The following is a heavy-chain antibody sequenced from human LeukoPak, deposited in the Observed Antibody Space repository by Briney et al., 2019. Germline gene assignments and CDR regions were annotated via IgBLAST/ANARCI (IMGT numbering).Heavy chain of an antibody. V-gene: IGHV3-74*01. CDR1: GFTFSSYW. CDR3: ARDIHDYGGNSNGHDY. Sequence: GGSLRLSCAASGFTFSSYWMHWVRQAPGKGLVWVSRINSDGSSTSYADSVKGRFTISRDNAKNTLYLQMNSLRAEDTAVYYCARDIHDYGGNSNGHDYWAREPWSPSPQ. CDR2: INSDGSST. D-gene: IGHD4-23*01. J-gene: IGHJ4*02.